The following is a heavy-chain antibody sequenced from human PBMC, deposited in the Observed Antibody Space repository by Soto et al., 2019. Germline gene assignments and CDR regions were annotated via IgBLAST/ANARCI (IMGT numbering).Heavy chain of an antibody. Sequence: SETLSLTCTVSGGSISSGGYYWSWIRQHPGKGLEWIGYIYYSGGTYYNPSLKSRVTISVDTSKNQFSLKLSSVTAADTAVYYCARFPVRAGAGWFDPWGQGTLVTVSS. J-gene: IGHJ5*02. V-gene: IGHV4-31*03. CDR2: IYYSGGT. CDR3: ARFPVRAGAGWFDP. D-gene: IGHD3-10*01. CDR1: GGSISSGGYY.